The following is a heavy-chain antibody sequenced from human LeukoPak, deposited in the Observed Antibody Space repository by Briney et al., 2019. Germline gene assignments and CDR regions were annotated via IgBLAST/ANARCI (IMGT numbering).Heavy chain of an antibody. CDR3: ARDPLRSSFDP. Sequence: SETLSLTCTVSGDSVSSYYWTWIRQPAGKGLEWIGRIYSSGTTHYNPSLKSRVTMSVDTSKNQFTLKLSSVTAADTAVYFCARDPLRSSFDPWGQGILVTVSS. CDR2: IYSSGTT. J-gene: IGHJ5*02. CDR1: GDSVSSYY. V-gene: IGHV4-4*07. D-gene: IGHD2-15*01.